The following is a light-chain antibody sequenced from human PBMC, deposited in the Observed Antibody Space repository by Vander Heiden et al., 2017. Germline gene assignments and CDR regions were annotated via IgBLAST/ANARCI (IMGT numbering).Light chain of an antibody. V-gene: IGKV1-39*01. CDR3: QQSYSTLMYT. Sequence: DIKMTQSPSSLSASVGDRVTITCRASQSISSYLNWYQQKPGKDPKLLIYAASSLQSGVPSRFSGSGSGTDFTLTISSLQPEDFATYYCQQSYSTLMYTFGQGTKLEIK. CDR2: AAS. J-gene: IGKJ2*01. CDR1: QSISSY.